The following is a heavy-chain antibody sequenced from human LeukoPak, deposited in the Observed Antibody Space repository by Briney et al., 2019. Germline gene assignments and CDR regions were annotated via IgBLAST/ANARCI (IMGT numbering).Heavy chain of an antibody. D-gene: IGHD3-22*01. J-gene: IGHJ4*02. V-gene: IGHV1-24*01. CDR1: GYTLTELS. CDR2: FDPEDGET. Sequence: ASVKVSCKVSGYTLTELSMHWVRQAPGKGLEWMGGFDPEDGETIYAQKFQGRVTMTEDTSTDTAYMELGSLRSEDTAVYYCATAAETYYYDSSFTQFDYWGQGTLVTVSS. CDR3: ATAAETYYYDSSFTQFDY.